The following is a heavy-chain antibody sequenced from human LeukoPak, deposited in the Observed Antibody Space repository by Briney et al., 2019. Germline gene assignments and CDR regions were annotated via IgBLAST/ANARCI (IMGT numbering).Heavy chain of an antibody. CDR1: GGSFSGYY. Sequence: SETLSLTCAVYGGSFSGYYWSWIRQPPGKGLEWIGEINHSGSTNYNPSLKSRVTIPVDTSKNQFSLKLSSVTAADTAVYYCARNPYSYGPYYFDYWGQGTLVTVSS. D-gene: IGHD3-10*01. V-gene: IGHV4-34*01. J-gene: IGHJ4*02. CDR2: INHSGST. CDR3: ARNPYSYGPYYFDY.